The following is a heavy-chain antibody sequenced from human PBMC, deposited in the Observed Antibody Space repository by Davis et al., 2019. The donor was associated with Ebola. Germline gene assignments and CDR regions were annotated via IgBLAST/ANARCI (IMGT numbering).Heavy chain of an antibody. D-gene: IGHD2-2*01. CDR2: IYSGGST. J-gene: IGHJ6*03. CDR3: ARASRHYCSSTSCYDDYYYYYMDG. CDR1: GFTFSSYA. Sequence: PGGSLRLSCAASGFTFSSYAMSWVRQAPGKGLEWVSVIYSGGSTYYADSVKGRFTISRDNSKNTLYLQMNSLRAEDTAVYYCARASRHYCSSTSCYDDYYYYYMDGWGKGTTVTVSS. V-gene: IGHV3-53*01.